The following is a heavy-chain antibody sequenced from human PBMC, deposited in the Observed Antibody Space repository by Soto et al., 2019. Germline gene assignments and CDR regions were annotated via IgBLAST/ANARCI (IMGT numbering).Heavy chain of an antibody. CDR3: TRLYCGGDCDFDS. CDR1: GFTFSGSA. J-gene: IGHJ4*02. CDR2: IRDKANSYAT. D-gene: IGHD2-21*02. V-gene: IGHV3-73*01. Sequence: PGGSLRLSCAASGFTFSGSAMHWVRQASGKGLEWVGRIRDKANSYATAYNASVKGRFTISRDDSKNTAYLQMNSLKTEDTAVYYCTRLYCGGDCDFDSWGQGTLVTVSS.